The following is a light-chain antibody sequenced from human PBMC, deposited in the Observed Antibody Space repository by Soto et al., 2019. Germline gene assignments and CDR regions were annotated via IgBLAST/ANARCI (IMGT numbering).Light chain of an antibody. CDR1: QSIRSY. V-gene: IGKV1-39*01. J-gene: IGKJ1*01. CDR2: AAS. CDR3: QQSYSTPRP. Sequence: DIQMTQSPSSLSASVGDRVTITCRASQSIRSYLNWYQQKPGKAPKLLIYAASSLQSGVPSGFSGSGSGTDFTLTISSLQPEDFATYYCQQSYSTPRPFGQGTKVEIK.